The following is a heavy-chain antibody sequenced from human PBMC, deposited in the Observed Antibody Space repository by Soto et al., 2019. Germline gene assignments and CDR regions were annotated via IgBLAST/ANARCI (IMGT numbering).Heavy chain of an antibody. Sequence: PSETLSLTCTVSGGSVSSGSYYWSWIRQPPGKGLEWIGYIYYSGSTNYNPSLKSRVTISVDTSKNQFSLKLSSVTAADTAVYYCARSVGWYCSSTSCRGWFDPWGQGTLVTVSS. V-gene: IGHV4-61*01. D-gene: IGHD2-2*01. CDR2: IYYSGST. CDR1: GGSVSSGSYY. J-gene: IGHJ5*02. CDR3: ARSVGWYCSSTSCRGWFDP.